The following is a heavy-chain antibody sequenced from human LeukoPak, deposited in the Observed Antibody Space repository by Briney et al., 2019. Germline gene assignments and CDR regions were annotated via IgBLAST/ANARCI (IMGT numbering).Heavy chain of an antibody. CDR1: GGTFSSYA. Sequence: SVKVSCKASGGTFSSYATSWVRQAPGQGLEWMGGIIPIFGTANYAQKFQGRVTITADESTSTAYMELSSLRSEDTAVYYCARGFTSTIFGAPFDYWGQGTLVTVSS. D-gene: IGHD3-3*01. CDR2: IIPIFGTA. J-gene: IGHJ4*02. V-gene: IGHV1-69*13. CDR3: ARGFTSTIFGAPFDY.